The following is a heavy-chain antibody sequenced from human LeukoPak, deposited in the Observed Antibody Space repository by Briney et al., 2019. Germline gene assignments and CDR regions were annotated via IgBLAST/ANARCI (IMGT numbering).Heavy chain of an antibody. CDR2: IYNRGNT. CDR1: GGSISSYY. Sequence: SETLSLTCTVSGGSISSYYWSWIRQPPGKGLEWIACIYNRGNTYYNPSLKSRVTMSVDTSKNQFSLNLSSVTAADTAVYYCARLITTHNWFDPWGQGTLVTVSS. CDR3: ARLITTHNWFDP. D-gene: IGHD1-14*01. J-gene: IGHJ5*02. V-gene: IGHV4-59*08.